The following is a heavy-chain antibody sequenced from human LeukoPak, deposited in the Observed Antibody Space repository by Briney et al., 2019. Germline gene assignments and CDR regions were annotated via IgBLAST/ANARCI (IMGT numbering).Heavy chain of an antibody. J-gene: IGHJ4*02. D-gene: IGHD6-19*01. CDR3: ARSYSSAFDY. V-gene: IGHV3-74*01. CDR1: GFTFSTYW. CDR2: ISRDGTTT. Sequence: PGGSLRLSCEASGFTFSTYWMHWVRQTPGKGLVWVSRISRDGTTTTYADSVKGRFTISRDNAKNTLYLEMNSLRAEDTAVYYCARSYSSAFDYWGQGTLVTVSS.